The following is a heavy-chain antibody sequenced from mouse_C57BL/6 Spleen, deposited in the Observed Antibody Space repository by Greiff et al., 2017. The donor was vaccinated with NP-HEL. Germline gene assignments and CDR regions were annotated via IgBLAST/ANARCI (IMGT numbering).Heavy chain of an antibody. D-gene: IGHD1-1*01. CDR2: ISDGGSYT. CDR1: GFTFSSYA. J-gene: IGHJ4*01. CDR3: AREDYGSFYAMDY. V-gene: IGHV5-4*01. Sequence: EVKLVESGGGLVKPGGSLKLSCAASGFTFSSYAMSWVRQTPEKRLEWVATISDGGSYTYYPDNVKGRFTFSRDNAKNNLYLQMIHLKSEDTAMYYWAREDYGSFYAMDYWGQGTSVTVSS.